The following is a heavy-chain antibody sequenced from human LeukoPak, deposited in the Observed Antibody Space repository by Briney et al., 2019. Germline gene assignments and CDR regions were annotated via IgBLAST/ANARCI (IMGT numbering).Heavy chain of an antibody. Sequence: GGSLRLSCAASGFTFSSYAMHWVRQAPGKGLEWVAVISYDGSNKYYADSVKGRFTISRDNSKNTLYLQMNSLRAEDTAVYYCARDLYNWNDVEAWWRLNYYYYGMDVWGQGTTVTVSS. J-gene: IGHJ6*02. V-gene: IGHV3-30-3*01. CDR2: ISYDGSNK. CDR1: GFTFSSYA. CDR3: ARDLYNWNDVEAWWRLNYYYYGMDV. D-gene: IGHD1-1*01.